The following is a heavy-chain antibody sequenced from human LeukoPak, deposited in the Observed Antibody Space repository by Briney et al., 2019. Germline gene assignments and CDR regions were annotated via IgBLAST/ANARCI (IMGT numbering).Heavy chain of an antibody. CDR1: GFTFSSYG. CDR3: AKDWFDP. CDR2: ISYDGSNE. J-gene: IGHJ5*02. V-gene: IGHV3-30*18. Sequence: GRSLRLSCAASGFTFSSYGMHWVRQAPGKGLEWVAVISYDGSNEYYADSVKGRFTISRDNSKNTLYLQMNSLRAEDTAVYYCAKDWFDPWGQGTLVTVSS.